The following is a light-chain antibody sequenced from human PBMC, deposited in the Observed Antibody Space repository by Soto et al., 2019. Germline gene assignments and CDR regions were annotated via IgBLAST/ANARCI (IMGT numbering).Light chain of an antibody. CDR3: SSYVGTNSYV. CDR2: EVY. CDR1: SSDVGGYNY. Sequence: QSVLTQPPSASGSPGQSVTISCTGTSSDVGGYNYVSWYQQHPGKAPKLIIYEVYKRPSGVPDRFSGSKSGNTAALTVSGLQAEAEADYYCSSYVGTNSYVFGTETKVTVL. J-gene: IGLJ1*01. V-gene: IGLV2-8*01.